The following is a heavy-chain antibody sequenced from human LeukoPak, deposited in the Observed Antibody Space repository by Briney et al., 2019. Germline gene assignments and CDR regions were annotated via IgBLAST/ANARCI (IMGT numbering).Heavy chain of an antibody. D-gene: IGHD6-19*01. CDR1: AFTFSNAW. CDR3: TTSGPLAVARSRPLKKIFDY. J-gene: IGHJ4*02. Sequence: GGSLRLSCAASAFTFSNAWMSWVRQAPGKGLKWVGRIKSKTDGGTTDYAAPVKGRFTISRDDSKNTLYLQMNSLKTEDTAVYYCTTSGPLAVARSRPLKKIFDYWGQGTLVTVSS. CDR2: IKSKTDGGTT. V-gene: IGHV3-15*01.